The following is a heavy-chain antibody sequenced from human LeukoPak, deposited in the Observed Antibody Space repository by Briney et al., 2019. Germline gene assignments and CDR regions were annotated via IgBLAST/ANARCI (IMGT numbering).Heavy chain of an antibody. CDR2: ISGSGGST. Sequence: PGASLRLSCAASGFTFSSYAMSWVRQAPGKGLEWVSAISGSGGSTYYADSVKGRFTISRDNSKNTLYLQMNSLRAEDTAVYYCAKDRLGYSYGYCDYWGQGTLVTVSS. CDR1: GFTFSSYA. J-gene: IGHJ4*02. D-gene: IGHD5-18*01. CDR3: AKDRLGYSYGYCDY. V-gene: IGHV3-23*01.